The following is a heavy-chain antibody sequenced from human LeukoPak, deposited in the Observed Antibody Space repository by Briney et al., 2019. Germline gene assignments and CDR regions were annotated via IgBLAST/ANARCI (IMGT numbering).Heavy chain of an antibody. J-gene: IGHJ4*02. CDR1: GITFFSSYS. Sequence: GGSLRLSCAASGITFFSSYSMNWGRHAPGKGLEWVSSISSSSSSIYYSASVKGRFTISRDNSKNSLYLQMNSLRAEDTAVYYCARDGARYRYGTYFDYWGQGTLGTVSS. CDR2: ISSSSSSI. D-gene: IGHD5-18*01. CDR3: ARDGARYRYGTYFDY. V-gene: IGHV3-21*01.